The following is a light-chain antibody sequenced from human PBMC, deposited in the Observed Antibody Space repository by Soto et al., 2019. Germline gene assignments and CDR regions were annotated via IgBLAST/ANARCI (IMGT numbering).Light chain of an antibody. CDR3: HQYSNTFRT. CDR1: QSISNR. J-gene: IGKJ1*01. CDR2: DAS. V-gene: IGKV1-5*01. Sequence: DIQMTQSPSTLSASVGDRVTITGRASQSISNRLAWYQQKPGKAPKVLIYDASSLESGVPSRFSGSGSGTEFTLTISNLQAEDSAVYHCHQYSNTFRTFGHGTKVDIK.